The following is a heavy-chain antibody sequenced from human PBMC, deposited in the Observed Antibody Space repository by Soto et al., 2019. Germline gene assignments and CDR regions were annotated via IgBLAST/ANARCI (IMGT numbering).Heavy chain of an antibody. Sequence: GGSLRLSCAASGFIFSRYAMSWVRQAPGKGLEWVSYISTSGGTTYYADSVKGRFTISRDNSKDTLYLQMNSLRIEDTAVYYCARELERVFDYWGQGTLVTVSS. J-gene: IGHJ4*02. CDR2: ISTSGGTT. D-gene: IGHD1-1*01. CDR1: GFIFSRYA. V-gene: IGHV3-23*01. CDR3: ARELERVFDY.